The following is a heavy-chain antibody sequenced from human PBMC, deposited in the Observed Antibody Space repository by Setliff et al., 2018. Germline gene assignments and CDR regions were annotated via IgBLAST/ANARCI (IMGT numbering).Heavy chain of an antibody. CDR3: ARANKKLDYHYYYYMDV. CDR1: GVTIGGNNYYY. V-gene: IGHV4-39*07. CDR2: ISYSGGV. D-gene: IGHD1-1*01. Sequence: SETLSLTCSLSGVTIGGNNYYYWAWIRQPPGKGLEWIGTISYSGGVFYNPSLKSRVAISADTSRIQFSLKLRSVTAADTAVYYCARANKKLDYHYYYYMDVWGKGTTVTVSS. J-gene: IGHJ6*03.